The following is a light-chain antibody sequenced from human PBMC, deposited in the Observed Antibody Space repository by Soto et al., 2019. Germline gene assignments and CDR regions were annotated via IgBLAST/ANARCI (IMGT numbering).Light chain of an antibody. J-gene: IGKJ4*01. CDR2: AAS. V-gene: IGKV1-9*01. CDR1: QGISSY. Sequence: DIQLTQSPSFLSASVGDRVTITCRASQGISSYLAWYQQRPGKAPKLLIYAASTLQSGVPSRFSGSGSGTEFTLTISSPQPEDFATYYCQQINSFPVTFGGGTKVDIK. CDR3: QQINSFPVT.